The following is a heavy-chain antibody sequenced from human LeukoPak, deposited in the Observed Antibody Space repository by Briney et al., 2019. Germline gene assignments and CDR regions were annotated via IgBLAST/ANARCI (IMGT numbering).Heavy chain of an antibody. D-gene: IGHD1-14*01. CDR2: INEDGSTT. Sequence: GGSLRLSRAASGFTFSSNWMHWVRQAPEKGLVWVSRINEDGSTTNYADSVKGRSTIFRDNAKNTLYLQMNSLKTEDTALYYCTTAWMDVWGQGTTVTVSS. CDR1: GFTFSSNW. J-gene: IGHJ6*02. CDR3: TTAWMDV. V-gene: IGHV3-74*01.